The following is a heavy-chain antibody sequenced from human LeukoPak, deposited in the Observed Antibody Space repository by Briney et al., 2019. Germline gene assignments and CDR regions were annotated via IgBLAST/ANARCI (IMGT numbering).Heavy chain of an antibody. CDR3: ARDFSGSYDAFDI. V-gene: IGHV1-69*13. CDR2: IIPIFGTA. Sequence: ASAKVSCKASGGTFGSYAISWVRQAPGQGLEWMGGIIPIFGTANYAQKFQGRVTITADESTSTAYMELSSLRSEDTAVYYCARDFSGSYDAFDIWGQGTMVAVSS. J-gene: IGHJ3*02. CDR1: GGTFGSYA. D-gene: IGHD1-26*01.